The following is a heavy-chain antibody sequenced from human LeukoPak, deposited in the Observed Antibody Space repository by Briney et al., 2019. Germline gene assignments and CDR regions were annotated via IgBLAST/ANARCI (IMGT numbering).Heavy chain of an antibody. J-gene: IGHJ4*02. V-gene: IGHV4-59*08. Sequence: SETLSLTCTASGGSISSYYWSWIRQPPGKGLEWIGYIFYSGSTNYNPSLKSRVTISVDTSKNQFSLKLSSVTAADTAVYYCARHMYSTSPYFDYWAQGTLVTVSS. CDR3: ARHMYSTSPYFDY. D-gene: IGHD6-13*01. CDR2: IFYSGST. CDR1: GGSISSYY.